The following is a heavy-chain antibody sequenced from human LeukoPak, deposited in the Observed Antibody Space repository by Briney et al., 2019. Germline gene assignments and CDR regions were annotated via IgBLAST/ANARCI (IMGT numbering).Heavy chain of an antibody. Sequence: SVKVSCKASGYIFTGYYMHWVRQAPGQGLEWMGWINPNSGATNYAQNFQGRVTMTRDTSISTAYMELSRLRSDDTAVYYCARLGVQWELLYWGQGTLVTVSS. CDR2: INPNSGAT. D-gene: IGHD1-26*01. CDR3: ARLGVQWELLY. J-gene: IGHJ4*02. CDR1: GYIFTGYY. V-gene: IGHV1-2*02.